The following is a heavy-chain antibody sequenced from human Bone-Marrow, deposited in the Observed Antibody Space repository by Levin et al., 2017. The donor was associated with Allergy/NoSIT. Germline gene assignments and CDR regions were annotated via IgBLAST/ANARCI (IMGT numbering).Heavy chain of an antibody. Sequence: PGGSLRLSCVGSSEMFRNYQMTWVRLLPGKGLEWISYMGARGSLSYADSVKGRFTVSRDNDKTTLYLHMNSLRLDDTALYYCADLYCSSGTCFFDYWGRGTQVTVSS. J-gene: IGHJ4*02. CDR3: ADLYCSSGTCFFDY. V-gene: IGHV3-48*03. D-gene: IGHD1-14*01. CDR2: MGARGSL. CDR1: SEMFRNYQ.